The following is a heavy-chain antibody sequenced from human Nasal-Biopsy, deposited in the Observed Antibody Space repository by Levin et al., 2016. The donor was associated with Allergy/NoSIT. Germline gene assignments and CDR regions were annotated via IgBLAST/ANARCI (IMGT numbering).Heavy chain of an antibody. Sequence: GESLKISCVVSGFTFSKYAMHWVRQAPGKGLEWVAVISYDGSNKYYAGSVKGRFTVSRDNSKNTLYMEMNSLRHEDTALYYCVRDLRITILGVVTATGGVDVWGQGSSVTVSS. CDR2: ISYDGSNK. J-gene: IGHJ6*02. CDR3: VRDLRITILGVVTATGGVDV. CDR1: GFTFSKYA. D-gene: IGHD3-3*01. V-gene: IGHV3-30*04.